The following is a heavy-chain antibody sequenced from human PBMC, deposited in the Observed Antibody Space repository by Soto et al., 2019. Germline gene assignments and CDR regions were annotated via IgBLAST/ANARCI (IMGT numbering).Heavy chain of an antibody. CDR1: GFTFSNNA. D-gene: IGHD3-10*01. CDR2: IDSSSSFI. J-gene: IGHJ4*02. CDR3: ARDPLWFGEIGYFDY. Sequence: EVQLVESGGSLVKPGGSLGLSCAASGFTFSNNAMNWVRQAPGKGLEWVSSIDSSSSFIYYADSVKGRFTISRDNAKNSVYLQMSSLRAEDTAVYYCARDPLWFGEIGYFDYWGQGALVTVSS. V-gene: IGHV3-21*01.